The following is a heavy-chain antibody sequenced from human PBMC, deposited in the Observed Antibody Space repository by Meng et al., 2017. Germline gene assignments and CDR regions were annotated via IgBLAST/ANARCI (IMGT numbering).Heavy chain of an antibody. Sequence: QIQLQQSGPGLGKPSQTLSLICAISGDSVSSNSAAWNWIRQSPSRGLEWLGRAYYRSKWYHDYAESVKSRISIDPDTSKNQFSLQSRSVTPEDSAVYYCARGSYSFDSWGQRTLVTVSS. CDR3: ARGSYSFDS. J-gene: IGHJ4*02. CDR2: AYYRSKWYH. CDR1: GDSVSSNSAA. V-gene: IGHV6-1*01. D-gene: IGHD1-26*01.